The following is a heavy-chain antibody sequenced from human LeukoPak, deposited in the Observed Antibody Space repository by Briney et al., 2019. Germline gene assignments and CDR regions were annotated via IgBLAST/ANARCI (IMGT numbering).Heavy chain of an antibody. Sequence: GGSLRLSCAASGFTFRTYSMNWVRQAPGKGLEWVSYISSSTNTIYYADSVKGRFTISRDNAKNSLYLQMNSLRAEDTAVYCCARIYGSGIHYWGQGTLVTVSS. CDR3: ARIYGSGIHY. J-gene: IGHJ4*02. CDR1: GFTFRTYS. V-gene: IGHV3-48*04. CDR2: ISSSTNTI. D-gene: IGHD3-10*01.